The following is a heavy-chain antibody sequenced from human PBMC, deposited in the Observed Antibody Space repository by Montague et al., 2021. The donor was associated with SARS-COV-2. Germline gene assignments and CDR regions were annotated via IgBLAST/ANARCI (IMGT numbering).Heavy chain of an antibody. CDR3: ARDSSGYFKYDY. J-gene: IGHJ4*02. CDR2: IYYNGHT. V-gene: IGHV4-31*11. CDR1: GGSISSGTYY. Sequence: TLSLTCAVSGGSISSGTYYWSWIRQHPGKGLEWIGYIYYNGHTYYTPSLQSRVTMSLDMSKDEFSLQLSSVTAADTAVYFCARDSSGYFKYDYWGQGTLVTVSS. D-gene: IGHD3-9*01.